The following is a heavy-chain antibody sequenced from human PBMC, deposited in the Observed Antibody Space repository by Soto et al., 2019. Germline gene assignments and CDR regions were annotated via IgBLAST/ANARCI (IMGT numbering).Heavy chain of an antibody. CDR1: GVAIVSHF. CDR2: IYHTVNT. D-gene: IGHD2-15*01. V-gene: IGHV4-59*11. CDR3: ARLQYTVVTALDI. Sequence: PSETLSLTCSVSGVAIVSHFWILIRQAPGKGPELVGYIYHTVNTNYNPALKSRVTISTDTSENQLSLQLSSVTAAGTAVYYCARLQYTVVTALDIWGQGTMVTVSS. J-gene: IGHJ3*02.